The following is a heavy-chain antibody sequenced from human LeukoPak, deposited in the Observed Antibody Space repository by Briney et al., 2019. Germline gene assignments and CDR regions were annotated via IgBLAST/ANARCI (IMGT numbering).Heavy chain of an antibody. V-gene: IGHV3-11*01. J-gene: IGHJ2*01. Sequence: GGSLRLSCAASGFTFSDYYMSWIRQAPGKGLEWVSYLSSSGNTIYYADSVKGRFTISRDNAKNSLYLQMNSLRVEDTAVYYCARRWGVTTDWYFDLWGRGTLVTVSS. CDR2: LSSSGNTI. D-gene: IGHD4-17*01. CDR1: GFTFSDYY. CDR3: ARRWGVTTDWYFDL.